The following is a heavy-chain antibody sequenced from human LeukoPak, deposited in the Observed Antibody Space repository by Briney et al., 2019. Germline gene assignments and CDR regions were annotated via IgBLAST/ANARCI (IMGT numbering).Heavy chain of an antibody. V-gene: IGHV4-59*01. J-gene: IGHJ5*02. CDR1: GGSISSYY. Sequence: SETLSLTCTVSGGSISSYYWSSIRQPPGKGLEWIGYIYYSGSTNYNPSLKSRVTISVDTSKNQFSLKLSSETAADTAVYYCARVEVHSSSWRWDNWFDPWGQGTLVTVSS. CDR2: IYYSGST. CDR3: ARVEVHSSSWRWDNWFDP. D-gene: IGHD6-13*01.